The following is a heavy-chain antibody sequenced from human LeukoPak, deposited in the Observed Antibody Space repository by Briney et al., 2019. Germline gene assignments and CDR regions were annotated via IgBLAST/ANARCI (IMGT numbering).Heavy chain of an antibody. Sequence: PGGSLRLSCAASGFTFSLYAMSWVRQAPGKGLEWVANIKQDGSVQYYVDSVKGRFTISRDNAKNSLYLQMNSLRAEDTAVYYCARKGLGDCWGQGTLVTVSS. CDR3: ARKGLGDC. V-gene: IGHV3-7*01. CDR2: IKQDGSVQ. D-gene: IGHD3-22*01. J-gene: IGHJ4*02. CDR1: GFTFSLYA.